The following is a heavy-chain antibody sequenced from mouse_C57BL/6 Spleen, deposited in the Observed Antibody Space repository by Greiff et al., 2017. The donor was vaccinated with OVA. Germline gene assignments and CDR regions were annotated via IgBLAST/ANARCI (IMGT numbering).Heavy chain of an antibody. CDR2: ISYDGSN. Sequence: VQLKQSGPGLVKPSQSLSLTCSVTGYSITSGYYWNWIRQFPGNKLEWMGYISYDGSNNYNPSLKNRISITRDTSKNQFFLKLNSVTTEDTATYYCARDSNQFAYWGQGTLVTVSA. CDR1: GYSITSGYY. D-gene: IGHD2-5*01. V-gene: IGHV3-6*01. J-gene: IGHJ3*01. CDR3: ARDSNQFAY.